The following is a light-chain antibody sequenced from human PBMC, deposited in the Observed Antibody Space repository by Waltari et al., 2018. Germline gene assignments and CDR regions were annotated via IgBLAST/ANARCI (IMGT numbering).Light chain of an antibody. Sequence: DIVMTQSPDSLAVSLGERATLTCQSSQTVLYSDTNKNYLAWYQQKPGQSPKLLIYWASTRQSWVPDRFSGSGSGTDFTLTVSSLQAEDVAVYYCQQYYTTPYTFGQGTKLEIK. CDR1: QTVLYSDTNKNY. CDR3: QQYYTTPYT. CDR2: WAS. V-gene: IGKV4-1*01. J-gene: IGKJ2*01.